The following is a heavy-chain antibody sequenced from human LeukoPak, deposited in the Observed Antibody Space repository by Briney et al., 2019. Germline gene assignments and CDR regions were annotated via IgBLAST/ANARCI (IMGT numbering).Heavy chain of an antibody. D-gene: IGHD6-19*01. V-gene: IGHV3-21*01. CDR2: ISSSSNYI. J-gene: IGHJ5*02. CDR3: ARDPSSGWYLKGWFDP. Sequence: GGSLRLSCAASGFTFSSYEMNWVRQAPGKGLEWVSSISSSSNYIYYADSVKGRFTISRDNAKNSLYLQMNSLRAEDTAVYYCARDPSSGWYLKGWFDPWGQGTLVTVSS. CDR1: GFTFSSYE.